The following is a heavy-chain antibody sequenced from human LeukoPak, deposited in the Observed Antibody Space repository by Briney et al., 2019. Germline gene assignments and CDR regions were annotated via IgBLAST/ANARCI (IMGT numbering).Heavy chain of an antibody. CDR2: ISGSGGST. CDR3: AKQFTMIVVVRGYYFDY. D-gene: IGHD3-22*01. Sequence: PGGSLRLSCAASGFTFSSYAMSWVRQAPGKGLEWVSAISGSGGSTYYADSVKGRFTISRDNSKNTLYLQMNSLRAEDTAVYYCAKQFTMIVVVRGYYFDYWGQGTLVTVSS. V-gene: IGHV3-23*01. J-gene: IGHJ4*02. CDR1: GFTFSSYA.